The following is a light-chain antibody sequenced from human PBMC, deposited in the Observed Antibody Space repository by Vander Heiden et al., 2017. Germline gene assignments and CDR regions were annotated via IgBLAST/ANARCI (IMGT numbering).Light chain of an antibody. CDR2: KAS. J-gene: IGKJ1*01. CDR3: QQYNSYSRT. V-gene: IGKV1-5*03. CDR1: QSISSW. Sequence: DIPMTQSPSTLSASVGDRVTITCRASQSISSWLAWYQQKPGKAPKLLIYKASSLESGVPSRFSGSGSGTEFTLTISSLQPDDFATYYCQQYNSYSRTFRQGTKVEIK.